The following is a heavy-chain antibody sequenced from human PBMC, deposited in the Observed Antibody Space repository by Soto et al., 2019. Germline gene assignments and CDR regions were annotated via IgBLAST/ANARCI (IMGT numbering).Heavy chain of an antibody. Sequence: ASVKVSCKASGYTFTSYDINWVRQATGQGLEWMGWMNPNSGNTGYAQKFQGRVTMTRNTSISTAYMELSSLRSEDTAVYYCARAHSSGWDLPGVYYYYGMDVWGQGTTVTVSS. V-gene: IGHV1-8*01. CDR3: ARAHSSGWDLPGVYYYYGMDV. D-gene: IGHD6-19*01. J-gene: IGHJ6*02. CDR2: MNPNSGNT. CDR1: GYTFTSYD.